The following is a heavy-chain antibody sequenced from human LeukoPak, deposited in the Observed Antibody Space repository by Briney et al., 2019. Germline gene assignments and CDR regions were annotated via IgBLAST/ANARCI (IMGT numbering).Heavy chain of an antibody. CDR2: ISGSGGSA. D-gene: IGHD3-22*01. Sequence: PGGSLRLSCAASGITSSNYAMNWVRRSPGQGLEWVSTISGSGGSAYYVDSVKGRFTISSDNSRTTLYLQMNSLLATDTARSYFATNYYDSSRAASDYWGQGTLVTVSS. CDR3: ATNYYDSSRAASDY. CDR1: GITSSNYA. J-gene: IGHJ4*02. V-gene: IGHV3-23*01.